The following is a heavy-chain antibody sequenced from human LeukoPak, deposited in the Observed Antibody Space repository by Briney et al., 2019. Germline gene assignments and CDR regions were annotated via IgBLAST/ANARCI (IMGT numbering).Heavy chain of an antibody. CDR3: ARDVGGTRVAPTHYFDY. J-gene: IGHJ4*02. CDR1: GYTFTNYY. CDR2: INPSGGST. D-gene: IGHD2-15*01. Sequence: ASVKVSCKASGYTFTNYYIHWVRQAPGQGLEWMGIINPSGGSTSYAQKFQGRVTVTRDTSTSTVYMELSRLRSEDTAVYYCARDVGGTRVAPTHYFDYWGQGTLVTVSS. V-gene: IGHV1-46*01.